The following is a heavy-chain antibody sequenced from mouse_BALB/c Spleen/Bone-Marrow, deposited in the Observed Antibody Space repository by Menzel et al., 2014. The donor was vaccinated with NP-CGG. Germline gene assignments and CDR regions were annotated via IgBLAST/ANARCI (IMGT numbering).Heavy chain of an antibody. CDR1: GFTFTDYY. V-gene: IGHV7-3*02. J-gene: IGHJ2*01. Sequence: EAMLVESGGGLVQPGGSLKLSCATSGFTFTDYYMSWVRQPPGKALEWLGFIRNKANGYTTEYSASVKGRFTISRDNSQSILYLQMNTLRAEDSATYYCARDDYGRGYWGQGTTLTVSS. CDR2: IRNKANGYTT. D-gene: IGHD1-1*01. CDR3: ARDDYGRGY.